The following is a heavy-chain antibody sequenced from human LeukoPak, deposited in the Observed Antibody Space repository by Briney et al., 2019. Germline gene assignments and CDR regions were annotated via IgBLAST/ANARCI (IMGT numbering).Heavy chain of an antibody. J-gene: IGHJ4*02. CDR2: ISGSGDST. CDR3: AKPGAYCGGDCYVY. V-gene: IGHV3-23*01. Sequence: GGSLRLSCAASGFTFSSYAMNWVRQAPGKGLEWVSAISGSGDSTYYADSVKGRFTISRDNSKNTLYLQMNSLRADDTAVYYCAKPGAYCGGDCYVYWGQGTLVTVSS. D-gene: IGHD2-21*01. CDR1: GFTFSSYA.